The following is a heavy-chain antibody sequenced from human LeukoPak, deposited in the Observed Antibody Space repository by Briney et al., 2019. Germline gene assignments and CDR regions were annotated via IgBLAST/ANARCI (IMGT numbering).Heavy chain of an antibody. CDR3: ATEAPNYYGSGSYASFDY. D-gene: IGHD3-10*01. J-gene: IGHJ4*02. CDR1: GGSISSYY. V-gene: IGHV4-4*07. Sequence: KPSETLSLTCTVSGGSISSYYWSWIRQPAGKGLEWIGRIYTSGSTNYNPSLKSRVTISVDTSKNQFSLKLSSVTAADTAVYYCATEAPNYYGSGSYASFDYWGQGTLVTVSS. CDR2: IYTSGST.